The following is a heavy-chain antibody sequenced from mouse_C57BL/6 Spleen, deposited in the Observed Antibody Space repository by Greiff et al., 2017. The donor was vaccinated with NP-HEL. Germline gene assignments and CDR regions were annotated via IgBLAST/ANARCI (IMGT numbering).Heavy chain of an antibody. CDR1: GFTFTDYY. J-gene: IGHJ4*01. V-gene: IGHV7-3*01. Sequence: EVQLQESGGGLVQPGGSLSLSCAASGFTFTDYYMSWVRQPPGKALEWLGFIRNTANGYTTEYSASVKGRFTISRDNSQSILYLQMNALRAEDSATYYCSRYIRDYGSYAMDYWGQGTSVTVSS. CDR2: IRNTANGYTT. D-gene: IGHD1-1*01. CDR3: SRYIRDYGSYAMDY.